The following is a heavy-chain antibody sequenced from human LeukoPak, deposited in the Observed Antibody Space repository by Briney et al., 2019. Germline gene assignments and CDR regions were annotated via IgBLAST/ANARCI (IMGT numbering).Heavy chain of an antibody. D-gene: IGHD6-13*01. J-gene: IGHJ5*02. CDR2: INHSGST. V-gene: IGHV4-34*01. CDR1: GGSFSGYY. Sequence: SETLSLTCAVYGGSFSGYYWSWIRQPPGKGLEWIGEINHSGSTNYNPSLKSRVTISVDMSKNQFSLRLSSVTAADTAVYYCARVSSSSWSDWFDPWGQGTLVTVSS. CDR3: ARVSSSSWSDWFDP.